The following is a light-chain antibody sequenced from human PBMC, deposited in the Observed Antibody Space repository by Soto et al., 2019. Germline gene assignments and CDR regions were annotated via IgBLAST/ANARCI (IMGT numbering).Light chain of an antibody. CDR3: QQSYKTPQT. V-gene: IGKV1-39*01. CDR2: TAS. Sequence: DIQMTQSPSSLSASIGDRVTITCRASETINKYLNWYQQKPGKPPKHLIYTASTLPSGVPSRFSGSRPGTNFTLTINSLQPEDFATYYCQQSYKTPQTFGQGTKVDIK. CDR1: ETINKY. J-gene: IGKJ1*01.